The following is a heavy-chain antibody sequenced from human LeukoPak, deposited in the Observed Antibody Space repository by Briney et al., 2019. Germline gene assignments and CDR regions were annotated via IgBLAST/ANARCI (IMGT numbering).Heavy chain of an antibody. Sequence: SETLSLTCTVSGGSISSYYWSWIRQPPGKGLEWIGYIYYSGSTNYNPSLKSRVTISVDTSKNQFSLKLSSVTAADTAVYYCARGMYNWNDDGSFDYWGQGTLVTVSS. CDR1: GGSISSYY. D-gene: IGHD1-1*01. CDR2: IYYSGST. CDR3: ARGMYNWNDDGSFDY. J-gene: IGHJ4*02. V-gene: IGHV4-59*08.